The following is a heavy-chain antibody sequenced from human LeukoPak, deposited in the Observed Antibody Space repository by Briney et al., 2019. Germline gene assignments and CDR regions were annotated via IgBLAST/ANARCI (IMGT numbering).Heavy chain of an antibody. CDR2: INHSGST. V-gene: IGHV4-34*01. CDR1: GGSFSGYY. D-gene: IGHD4-17*01. CDR3: ARASVTMIDY. Sequence: SETLSLTCAVYGGSFSGYYWSWIRQPPGKGLEWIGEINHSGSTNYNPPLKSRVTISVDTSKNQFSLKLSSVTAADTAVYYCARASVTMIDYWGQGTLVTVSS. J-gene: IGHJ4*02.